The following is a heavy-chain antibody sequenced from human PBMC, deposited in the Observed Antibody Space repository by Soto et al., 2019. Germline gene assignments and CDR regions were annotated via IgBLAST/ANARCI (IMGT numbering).Heavy chain of an antibody. CDR1: GFTFSSYA. CDR2: ISYDGSNK. J-gene: IGHJ6*02. Sequence: ESGGGVVQPGRSLRLSCAASGFTFSSYAMHWVRQAPGKGLEWVAVISYDGSNKYYADSVKGRFTISRDNSKNTLYLQMNSLRAEDTAVYYCVRGGSGWYKDGMDVWGQGTTVTVSS. V-gene: IGHV3-30-3*01. CDR3: VRGGSGWYKDGMDV. D-gene: IGHD6-19*01.